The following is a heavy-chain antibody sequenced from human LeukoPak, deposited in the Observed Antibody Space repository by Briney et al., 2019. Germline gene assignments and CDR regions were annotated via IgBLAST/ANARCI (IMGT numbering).Heavy chain of an antibody. V-gene: IGHV3-9*01. J-gene: IGHJ4*02. Sequence: GGSLRLSCAASGFTFDDYAMHWVRQAPGKGLEWVSGISWNSGSIGYADSVKGRFTISRDNAKNSLYLQMNSLRAEDTALYYCARDGLYDSSGSDYWGQGTLVTVSS. CDR2: ISWNSGSI. CDR1: GFTFDDYA. CDR3: ARDGLYDSSGSDY. D-gene: IGHD3-22*01.